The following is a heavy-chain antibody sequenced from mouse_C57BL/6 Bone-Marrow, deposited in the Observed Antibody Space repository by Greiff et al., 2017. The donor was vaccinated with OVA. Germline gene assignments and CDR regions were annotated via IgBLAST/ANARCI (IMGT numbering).Heavy chain of an antibody. CDR3: ARNAYYSNYEYYAMDY. CDR2: ISYDGSN. V-gene: IGHV3-6*01. J-gene: IGHJ4*01. CDR1: GYSITSGYY. Sequence: VQLKQSGPGLVKPSQSLSLTCSVTGYSITSGYYWNWIRQLPGNKLEWMGYISYDGSNNYNPSLKNRNAITRDTSKNQFFLKLNSVTTEDTATYYCARNAYYSNYEYYAMDYWGQGTSVTVSS. D-gene: IGHD2-5*01.